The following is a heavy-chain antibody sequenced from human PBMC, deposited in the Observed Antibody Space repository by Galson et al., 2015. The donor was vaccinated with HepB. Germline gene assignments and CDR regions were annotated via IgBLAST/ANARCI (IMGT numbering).Heavy chain of an antibody. CDR3: ARGRILAVAGTRGWYFDL. V-gene: IGHV4-34*01. CDR1: GGSFSGYY. J-gene: IGHJ2*01. Sequence: TLSLTCAVYGGSFSGYYWSWIRQPPGKGLEWIGEINHSGSTNYNPSLKSRVTISVDTSKNQFSLKLSSVTAADTAVYYCARGRILAVAGTRGWYFDLWGRGTLVTVSS. CDR2: INHSGST. D-gene: IGHD6-19*01.